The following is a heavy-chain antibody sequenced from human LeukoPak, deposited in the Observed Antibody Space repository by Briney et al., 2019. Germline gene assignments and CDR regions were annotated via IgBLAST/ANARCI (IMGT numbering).Heavy chain of an antibody. V-gene: IGHV1-2*05. CDR1: GYTFTGYH. CDR2: INPNSGDT. CDR3: AGDYCSSTSCLFDY. J-gene: IGHJ4*02. Sequence: GASVKVSCKASGYTFTGYHMHWMREAPAQGLEWMGRINPNSGDTNYAQKFQGRVTMTRDTSITTGYVELSRLRSDDTGVYYCAGDYCSSTSCLFDYWGQGSLVTVSS. D-gene: IGHD2-2*01.